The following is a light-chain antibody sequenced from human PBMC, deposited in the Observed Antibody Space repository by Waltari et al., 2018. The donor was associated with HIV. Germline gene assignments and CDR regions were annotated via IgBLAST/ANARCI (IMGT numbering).Light chain of an antibody. CDR2: WAS. Sequence: DIVMTQSPDSLAVSLGARSTIYCKSRQSALYSSNKKNFLAWYQQKQGQSPNLLIFWASTRESGVPDRFSGSGSGTDFTLTISSLEAEDVAVYYCQQYYDTPPTFGQGTKVEIK. CDR1: QSALYSSNKKNF. J-gene: IGKJ1*01. V-gene: IGKV4-1*01. CDR3: QQYYDTPPT.